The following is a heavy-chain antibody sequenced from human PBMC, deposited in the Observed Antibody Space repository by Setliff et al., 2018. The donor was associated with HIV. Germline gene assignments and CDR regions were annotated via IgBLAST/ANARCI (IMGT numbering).Heavy chain of an antibody. CDR1: GDSFSSATHF. J-gene: IGHJ4*02. CDR2: IFSTGDT. V-gene: IGHV4-31*11. D-gene: IGHD5-12*01. CDR3: AREPIVTTRQGFFDL. Sequence: SETLSLTCAVSGDSFSSATHFWSWDRQRPGKGLEWLGYIFSTGDTDYNPSLKGRLTTSLDTSDNHLYLRLNSVTAADTAVYYCAREPIVTTRQGFFDLWGQGMLVTVSS.